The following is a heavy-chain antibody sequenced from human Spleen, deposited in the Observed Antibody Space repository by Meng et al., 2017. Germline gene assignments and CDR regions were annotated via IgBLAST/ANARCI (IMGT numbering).Heavy chain of an antibody. CDR1: GYTFTSYD. CDR3: AVRLDSGNYYYGMDV. J-gene: IGHJ6*02. Sequence: ASVKVSCKASGYTFTSYDINWVRQATGQGLERMGWMNPNSGNTGYAQKFQGRVTITRNTSISTAYMELSSLRSEDTAVYYCAVRLDSGNYYYGMDVWGQGTTVTVSS. D-gene: IGHD1-1*01. CDR2: MNPNSGNT. V-gene: IGHV1-8*03.